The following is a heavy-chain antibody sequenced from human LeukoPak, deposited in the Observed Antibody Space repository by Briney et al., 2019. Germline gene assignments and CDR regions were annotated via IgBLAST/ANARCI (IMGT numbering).Heavy chain of an antibody. CDR2: IYYRGST. CDR3: ARLRPRMITFGEVIGWFDP. Sequence: SETLSLTCTVSGGYISSSSYYWGWIRQPPGKGLEWIGSIYYRGSTDYNPSLKSRVTISIDTSKNQFSLKLSSVTAADTAVYYCARLRPRMITFGEVIGWFDPWGQGTLVTVSS. CDR1: GGYISSSSYY. J-gene: IGHJ5*02. D-gene: IGHD3-16*01. V-gene: IGHV4-39*07.